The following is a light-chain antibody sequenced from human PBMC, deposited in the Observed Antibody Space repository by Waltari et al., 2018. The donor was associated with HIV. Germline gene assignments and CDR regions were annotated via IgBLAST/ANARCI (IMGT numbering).Light chain of an antibody. CDR2: EVN. CDR3: CSYAGGNSYV. CDR1: SSDVGNYNV. Sequence: QSALTQPASVSASPGQSITISCTGTSSDVGNYNVVSWYRQFPDKSHPPLIFEVNKRPSGVSNRFSGSKSGNSASLTIAGLLADDEADYYCCSYAGGNSYVFGTGTKVTVL. J-gene: IGLJ1*01. V-gene: IGLV2-23*02.